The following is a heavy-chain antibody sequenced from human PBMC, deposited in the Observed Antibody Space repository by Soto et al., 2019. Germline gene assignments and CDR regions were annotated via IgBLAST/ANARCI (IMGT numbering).Heavy chain of an antibody. CDR1: GYTFTSYY. V-gene: IGHV1-46*01. D-gene: IGHD3-22*01. Sequence: GASVKVSCKASGYTFTSYYMHWVRQAPGQGLEWMGIINPSGGSTSYAQKFQGRVTMTRDTSTSTVYMELSSLRSEDTAVYYCAREGGSSGYYKETFDYWGQGTLVTVS. J-gene: IGHJ4*02. CDR2: INPSGGST. CDR3: AREGGSSGYYKETFDY.